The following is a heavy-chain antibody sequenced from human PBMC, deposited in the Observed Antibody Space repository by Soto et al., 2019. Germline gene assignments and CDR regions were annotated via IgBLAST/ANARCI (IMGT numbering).Heavy chain of an antibody. J-gene: IGHJ4*02. V-gene: IGHV4-59*08. CDR2: IYHSGST. CDR3: ARQPRILTGYSGHFAY. D-gene: IGHD3-9*01. CDR1: GGSISTYY. Sequence: SETLSLTCTVSGGSISTYYWSWVRQPPGKGLEWIGYIYHSGSTNYNPSLKSRVTISVDTSKNQFSLKLSSVTAADTAVYYCARQPRILTGYSGHFAYWGQGTLVTVSS.